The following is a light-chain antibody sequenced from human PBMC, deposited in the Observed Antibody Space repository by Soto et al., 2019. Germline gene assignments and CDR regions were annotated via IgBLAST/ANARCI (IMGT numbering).Light chain of an antibody. Sequence: QSVLTPPASVSGSPGQSITISCTGTSSDVGGYNYVSWYQQHPGKAPKLMIYDVSNRPSVVSNRFSGSKSGNTASLTISGLQAEDEADYYCSSYTSSSTLDVVFGGGTKVTVL. J-gene: IGLJ2*01. V-gene: IGLV2-14*01. CDR2: DVS. CDR3: SSYTSSSTLDVV. CDR1: SSDVGGYNY.